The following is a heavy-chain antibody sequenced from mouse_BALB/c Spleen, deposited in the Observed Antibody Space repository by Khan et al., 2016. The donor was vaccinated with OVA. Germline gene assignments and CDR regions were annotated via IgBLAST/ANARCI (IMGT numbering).Heavy chain of an antibody. D-gene: IGHD2-10*01. CDR3: AERPYFYYVMDN. J-gene: IGHJ4*01. Sequence: QIQFVQSGPELKKPGETVKISCKASGHTFTKYGMNWVKQAPGKGLKWMGWINTYTGEPTYADDFNGRFAFSLETSASTSYLQINNLKNEDTATYFGAERPYFYYVMDNWGQGTSVTVSS. CDR1: GHTFTKYG. CDR2: INTYTGEP. V-gene: IGHV9-3-1*01.